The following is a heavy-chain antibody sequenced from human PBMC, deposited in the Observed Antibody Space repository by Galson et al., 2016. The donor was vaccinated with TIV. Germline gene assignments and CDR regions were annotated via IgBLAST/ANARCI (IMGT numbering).Heavy chain of an antibody. Sequence: SVKVSCKVSGYTLTELSMHWVRQAPGKGLEWMGGFDPEDGKTMYAEKFQDRVTMTEGTSTHTAYMELSRLRSEDTAIYYCASKGLAPLRGEVYYFYTMDVWGQGTTVTVSS. CDR2: FDPEDGKT. D-gene: IGHD3-10*01. CDR3: ASKGLAPLRGEVYYFYTMDV. V-gene: IGHV1-24*01. CDR1: GYTLTELS. J-gene: IGHJ6*02.